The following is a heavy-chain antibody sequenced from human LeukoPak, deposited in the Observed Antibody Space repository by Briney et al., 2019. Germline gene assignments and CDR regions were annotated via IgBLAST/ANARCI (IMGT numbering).Heavy chain of an antibody. CDR3: ARDTPYYYDSSGDAFDI. J-gene: IGHJ3*02. CDR1: GFTFSSYA. D-gene: IGHD3-22*01. CDR2: ISGSGGST. V-gene: IGHV3-23*01. Sequence: PGGSLRLSCAASGFTFSSYAMSWVRQAPGKGLEWVSAISGSGGSTYYADSVKGRFTISRDNSKNTLYLQMNSLRAEDTAVYYCARDTPYYYDSSGDAFDIWGQGTMVTVSS.